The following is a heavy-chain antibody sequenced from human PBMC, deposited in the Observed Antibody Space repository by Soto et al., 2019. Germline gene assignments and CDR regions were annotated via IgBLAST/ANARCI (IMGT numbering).Heavy chain of an antibody. D-gene: IGHD5-12*01. CDR1: GFTFSSYA. CDR2: ISYDGSNK. CDR3: AREFAVATIRGYYYGMDV. J-gene: IGHJ6*02. V-gene: IGHV3-30-3*01. Sequence: GGALRLSCAASGFTFSSYAMHWVRQAPGKGLEWVAVISYDGSNKYYADSVKGRFTISRDNSKNTLYLQMNSLRAEDTVVYYCAREFAVATIRGYYYGMDVWGQGTTVTVSS.